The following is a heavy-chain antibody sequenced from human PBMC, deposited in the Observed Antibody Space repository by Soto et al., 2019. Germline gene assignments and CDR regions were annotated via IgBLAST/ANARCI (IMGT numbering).Heavy chain of an antibody. CDR3: AGAIVLVPAALDY. CDR1: GFTFSSYA. Sequence: QVQLVESGGGVVQPGRSLRLSCAASGFTFSSYAMHWVRQAPGKGLEWVAVISYDGSNKYYADSVKGRFTISRDNSKNTLYLQMNSLRAEDTAVYYCAGAIVLVPAALDYWGQGTLVTVSS. D-gene: IGHD2-2*01. J-gene: IGHJ4*02. CDR2: ISYDGSNK. V-gene: IGHV3-30-3*01.